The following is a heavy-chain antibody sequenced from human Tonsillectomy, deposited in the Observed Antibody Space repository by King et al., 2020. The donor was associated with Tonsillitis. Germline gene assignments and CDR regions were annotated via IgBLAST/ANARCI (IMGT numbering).Heavy chain of an antibody. CDR2: SSTGGSHT. V-gene: IGHV3-11*06. CDR3: ARGRGDYYESRGRDGWFDP. CDR1: GFTFSDYY. Sequence: VQLVESGGGLVKPGGSLRLSCAASGFTFSDYYMSWIRQAPGKGLEWVSYSSTGGSHTNYAASVKGRFTISRNNAKNSMYLHMNSLRAEDTAVYYCARGRGDYYESRGRDGWFDPWGQGTLVTASS. D-gene: IGHD3-22*01. J-gene: IGHJ5*02.